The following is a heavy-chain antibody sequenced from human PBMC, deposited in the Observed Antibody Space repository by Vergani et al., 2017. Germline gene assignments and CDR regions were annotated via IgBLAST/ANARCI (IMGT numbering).Heavy chain of an antibody. CDR1: GGSFSGYY. J-gene: IGHJ6*02. CDR2: INHSGST. CDR3: ARGYDILTGYYTDYYYYYGMDV. V-gene: IGHV4-34*01. Sequence: QVQLQQWGAGLLKPSETLSLTCAVYGGSFSGYYWSWIRQPPGKGLEWIGEINHSGSTNYNPSLKSRVTISVDTSKNQFSLKLSSVTAADTAVYYCARGYDILTGYYTDYYYYYGMDVWGQGTTDTVSS. D-gene: IGHD3-9*01.